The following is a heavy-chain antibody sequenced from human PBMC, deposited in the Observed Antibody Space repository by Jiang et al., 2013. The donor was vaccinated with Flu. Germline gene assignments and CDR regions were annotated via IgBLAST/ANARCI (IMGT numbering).Heavy chain of an antibody. Sequence: SGAEVKKPGASVKVSCKASGYTFTSYDINWVRQATGQGLEWMGWMNPNSGNTGYAQKFQGRVTMTRNTSISTAYMELSSLRSEDTAVYYCARAFWEKGHYYYGMDVWGQGTTVTVSS. CDR1: GYTFTSYD. CDR2: MNPNSGNT. CDR3: ARAFWEKGHYYYGMDV. D-gene: IGHD1-26*01. V-gene: IGHV1-8*01. J-gene: IGHJ6*02.